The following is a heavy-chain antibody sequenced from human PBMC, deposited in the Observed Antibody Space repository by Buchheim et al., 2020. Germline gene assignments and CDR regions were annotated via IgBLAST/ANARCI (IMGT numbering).Heavy chain of an antibody. D-gene: IGHD2-15*01. Sequence: QVQLVESGGGVVQPGRSLRLSCAASGFTFSSYAMHWVRQAPGKGLEWVAVISYDGSNKYYADSVKGRFTISRDNSKNTLYLQMNSLRAEDTAVYYCAKADLKDIVVVVAATLPDYWGQGTL. CDR3: AKADLKDIVVVVAATLPDY. CDR2: ISYDGSNK. CDR1: GFTFSSYA. V-gene: IGHV3-30*04. J-gene: IGHJ4*02.